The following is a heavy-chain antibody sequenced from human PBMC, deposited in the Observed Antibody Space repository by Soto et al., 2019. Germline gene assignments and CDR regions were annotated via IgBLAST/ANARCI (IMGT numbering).Heavy chain of an antibody. CDR1: GGTFSSYA. Sequence: SVKVSCKASGGTFSSYAISWVRQAPGQGLEWMGGIIPIFGTANYAQKFQGRVTITADESTSTAYMELSSLRSEDTAVYYCARGDFWSRYYTIGDRSGMDVWGQGTKVTVYS. V-gene: IGHV1-69*13. J-gene: IGHJ6*02. CDR2: IIPIFGTA. D-gene: IGHD3-3*01. CDR3: ARGDFWSRYYTIGDRSGMDV.